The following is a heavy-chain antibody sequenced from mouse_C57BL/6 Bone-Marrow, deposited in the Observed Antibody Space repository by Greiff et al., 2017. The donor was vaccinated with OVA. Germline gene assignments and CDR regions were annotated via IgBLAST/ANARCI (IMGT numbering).Heavy chain of an antibody. Sequence: VHVKQSGAELVRPGASVKLSCTASGFNIKDDYMHWVKQRPEQGLEWIGWIDPENGDTEYASKFQGKATITADTSSNTAYLQLSSLTSEDTAVYYCTTSGYDEFDVWGTGTTGTVSS. D-gene: IGHD2-2*01. J-gene: IGHJ1*03. CDR3: TTSGYDEFDV. CDR1: GFNIKDDY. V-gene: IGHV14-4*01. CDR2: IDPENGDT.